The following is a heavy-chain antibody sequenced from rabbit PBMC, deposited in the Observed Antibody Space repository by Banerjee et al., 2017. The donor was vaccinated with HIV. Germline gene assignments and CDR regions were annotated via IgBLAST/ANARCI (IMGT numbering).Heavy chain of an antibody. V-gene: IGHV1S47*01. CDR3: ASLNMRL. D-gene: IGHD3-3*01. Sequence: QEQLVESGGGLVTLGGSLKLSCKASGIDFSSYGISWVRQAPGKGLEWIAYIYPDYGSTDYASWVNGRFTISLDNAQNTVFLQMTSLTAADTATYFCASLNMRLWGPGTLVTVS. CDR1: GIDFSSYG. CDR2: IYPDYGST. J-gene: IGHJ4*01.